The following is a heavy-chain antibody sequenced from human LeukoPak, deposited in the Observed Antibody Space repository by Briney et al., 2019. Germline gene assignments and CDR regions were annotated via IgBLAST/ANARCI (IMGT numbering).Heavy chain of an antibody. CDR3: ARQVGVDDAFDI. Sequence: KPGGSLRLSCAASGFTFNTYSVNWVRQAPGKGLEWVSSISSGSSYIFYADSMKGRFTISRDNAKTSLYLQMNSLRAEDTAVYYCARQVGVDDAFDIWGQGTKGTVSS. D-gene: IGHD1-26*01. CDR1: GFTFNTYS. V-gene: IGHV3-21*01. J-gene: IGHJ3*02. CDR2: ISSGSSYI.